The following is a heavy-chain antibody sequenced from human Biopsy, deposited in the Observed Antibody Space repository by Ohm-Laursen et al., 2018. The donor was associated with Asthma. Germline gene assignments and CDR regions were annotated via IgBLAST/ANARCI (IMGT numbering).Heavy chain of an antibody. CDR1: GYSLTDLS. J-gene: IGHJ4*02. V-gene: IGHV1-24*01. D-gene: IGHD4-17*01. CDR3: ASDFPKDYVRYNFQF. CDR2: HDHEEGGT. Sequence: ASVNVSCKISGYSLTDLSMHWVRQAPGQGLEWMGGHDHEEGGTVNAWRFQGRVTMTEDTSTDTAYMELSSLGSDDTAVYYCASDFPKDYVRYNFQFWGQGTLVTVSS.